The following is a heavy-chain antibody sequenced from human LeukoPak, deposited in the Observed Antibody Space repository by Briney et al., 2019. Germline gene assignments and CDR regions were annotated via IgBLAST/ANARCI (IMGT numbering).Heavy chain of an antibody. V-gene: IGHV3-23*01. CDR2: ISGSGGST. CDR1: GFTFSIYA. D-gene: IGHD3-22*01. CDR3: AKDSPYYYDSSGYSDY. Sequence: GGSLRLSCAASGFTFSIYAMSWVRQAPGKGLEWVSAISGSGGSTYYADSVKGRFTISRDNSKNTLYLQMNSLRAEDTAVYYCAKDSPYYYDSSGYSDYWGQGTLVTVSS. J-gene: IGHJ4*02.